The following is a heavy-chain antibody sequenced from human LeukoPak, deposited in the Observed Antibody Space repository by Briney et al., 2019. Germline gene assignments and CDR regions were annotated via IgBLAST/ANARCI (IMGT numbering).Heavy chain of an antibody. J-gene: IGHJ4*02. CDR2: IYTGGNT. D-gene: IGHD3-22*01. Sequence: PGGSLRLSCAASGFTFSAYSMNWVRQAPGKGLEWVSTIYTGGNTYYAASVKGRFTISRDFSKNTVFLHKNSLRAEDTAMYYCARGDDSGYYDYFDYWGQGALVTVSS. CDR1: GFTFSAYS. V-gene: IGHV3-53*01. CDR3: ARGDDSGYYDYFDY.